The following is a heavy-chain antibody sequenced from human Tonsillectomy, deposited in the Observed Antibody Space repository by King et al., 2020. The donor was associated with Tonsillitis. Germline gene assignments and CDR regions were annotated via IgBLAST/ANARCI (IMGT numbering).Heavy chain of an antibody. CDR2: INYSGGT. CDR1: GASITSYY. CDR3: AMDTHTCMRYAH. Sequence: QLQESGPGQVKPSETLSLTCTVSGASITSYYWSWIRRTPGRGLEWIGYINYSGGTSYNSSLKSRVTMSVDTSKNQFSLKMSSVTPADTAVYYCAMDTHTCMRYAHWGQGMLVTVSS. V-gene: IGHV4-59*01. D-gene: IGHD2-2*01. J-gene: IGHJ4*02.